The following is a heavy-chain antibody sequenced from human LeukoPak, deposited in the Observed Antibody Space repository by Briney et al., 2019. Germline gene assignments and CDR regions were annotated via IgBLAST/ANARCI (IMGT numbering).Heavy chain of an antibody. D-gene: IGHD6-13*01. CDR2: IIPIFGTA. Sequence: ASVKVSCKASGGTFSSYAISWVRQAPGQGLEWMGGIIPIFGTANYAQKFQGRVTITADESTSTAYVELSSLRSEDTAVYHCARSRPIAAAGTFENGGEEYYFDYWGQGTLVTVSS. J-gene: IGHJ4*02. V-gene: IGHV1-69*01. CDR1: GGTFSSYA. CDR3: ARSRPIAAAGTFENGGEEYYFDY.